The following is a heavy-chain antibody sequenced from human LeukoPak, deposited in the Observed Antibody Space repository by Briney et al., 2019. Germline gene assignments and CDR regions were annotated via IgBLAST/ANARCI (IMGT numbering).Heavy chain of an antibody. CDR3: ASSNSGSYFEYDY. Sequence: GGSLRLSCAASGFTFSSYAMHWVRQAPGKGLEWVAVISYDGSNKYYADSVKGRFTISRDNSKNTLYLQMNSLRAEDTAVYYCASSNSGSYFEYDYWGQGTLVTVSS. CDR2: ISYDGSNK. CDR1: GFTFSSYA. J-gene: IGHJ4*02. D-gene: IGHD1-26*01. V-gene: IGHV3-30*04.